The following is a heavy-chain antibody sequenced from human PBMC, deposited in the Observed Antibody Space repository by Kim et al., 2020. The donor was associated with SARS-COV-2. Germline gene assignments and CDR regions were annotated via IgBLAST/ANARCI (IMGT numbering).Heavy chain of an antibody. CDR3: ARDRSWAWGGMDV. J-gene: IGHJ6*02. CDR1: GFTFSSYW. D-gene: IGHD3-16*01. Sequence: GGSLRLSCAASGFTFSSYWMSWVRQAPGKGLEWVANIKQDGSEKYYVDSVKGRFTNSRDNAKNSLYLQMNSLRADDTAVYYCARDRSWAWGGMDVWGQGTTVTVSS. CDR2: IKQDGSEK. V-gene: IGHV3-7*03.